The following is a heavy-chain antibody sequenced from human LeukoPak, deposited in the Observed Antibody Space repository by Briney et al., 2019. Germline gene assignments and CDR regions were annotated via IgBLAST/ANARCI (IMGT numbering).Heavy chain of an antibody. J-gene: IGHJ5*02. D-gene: IGHD3-16*01. V-gene: IGHV3-11*01. CDR1: GFTFSDYY. CDR3: ARVEALTGGTNWLDP. Sequence: KAGGSLRLSCVASGFTFSDYYMTWIRQAPGKGLEWISYNSRGGNDIAYGDSVKGRFTVSRDNAKNSLYLQMNSLRVEDTAVYFCARVEALTGGTNWLDPWGQGTLVTVSS. CDR2: NSRGGNDI.